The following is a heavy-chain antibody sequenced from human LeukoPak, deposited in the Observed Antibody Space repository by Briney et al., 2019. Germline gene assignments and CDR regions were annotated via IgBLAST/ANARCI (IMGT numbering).Heavy chain of an antibody. CDR3: ARDTVEYSSSWMYYYGMDV. CDR2: IKEDGSES. J-gene: IGHJ6*02. D-gene: IGHD6-13*01. Sequence: GGSLRLSCAASGFIFSTYWMSWVRQAPGKGLEWVANIKEDGSESHYVDSVKGRFTISRDNAKNSLYLQMNSLRAEDTAVYYCARDTVEYSSSWMYYYGMDVWGQGTTVTVSS. V-gene: IGHV3-7*03. CDR1: GFIFSTYW.